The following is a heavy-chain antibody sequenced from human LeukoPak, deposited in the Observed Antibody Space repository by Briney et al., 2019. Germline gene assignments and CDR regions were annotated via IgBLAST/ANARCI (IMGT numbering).Heavy chain of an antibody. CDR2: IYRGGDT. D-gene: IGHD1-14*01. CDR3: AAPLTGLHY. CDR1: GFAVSSNY. J-gene: IGHJ4*02. Sequence: GGSLRLSCAASGFAVSSNYMMWGRQAPGRGLEWGSDIYRGGDTNYADSVKGRFSISTDISKDTIYLQMNGLRAEDTAVYYCAAPLTGLHYWGQGTLVTASS. V-gene: IGHV3-53*01.